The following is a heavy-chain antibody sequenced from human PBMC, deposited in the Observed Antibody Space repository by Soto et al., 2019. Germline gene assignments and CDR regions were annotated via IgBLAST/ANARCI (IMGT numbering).Heavy chain of an antibody. J-gene: IGHJ4*02. CDR2: LSGNGGGI. CDR3: AKDRQPDGLWPFDH. D-gene: IGHD2-8*01. Sequence: EVQLLESGGDLVQPGGSLRLSCAASGFTFRTYAMSWVRQAPGKGLEWVSGLSGNGGGITYADSVKGRFTISRDNSNNMLYLQMHSVRAEDTAVYYCAKDRQPDGLWPFDHWGQGTLVTVSS. V-gene: IGHV3-23*01. CDR1: GFTFRTYA.